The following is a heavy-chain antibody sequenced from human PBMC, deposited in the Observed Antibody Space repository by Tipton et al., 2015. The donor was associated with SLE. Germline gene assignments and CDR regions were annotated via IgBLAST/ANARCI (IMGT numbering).Heavy chain of an antibody. CDR1: GGSISSYY. J-gene: IGHJ6*03. CDR3: SRVSRQQLYMGV. Sequence: SLTCTVSGGSISSYYWSWIRQPPGKGLEWIWYIYYSGSTNYNPSLKSPFTISVDTSKNQFSLKLSSVTAADTAVYYFSRVSRQQLYMGVWGNGTKVTVSS. D-gene: IGHD6-13*01. V-gene: IGHV4-59*01. CDR2: IYYSGST.